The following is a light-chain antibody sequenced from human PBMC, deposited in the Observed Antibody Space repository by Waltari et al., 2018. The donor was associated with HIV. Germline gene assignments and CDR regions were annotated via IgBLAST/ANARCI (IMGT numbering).Light chain of an antibody. CDR2: EVS. CDR1: INAIVGYNS. Sequence: QSALPQPASVSGSPGQSITIPCPGTINAIVGYNSVSWYQHHPGKPPTLIIYEVSYRPSGVSDRFSGSKSGNTASLTISGLLPEDDGIYYCCSYTVRSTYVFGPGTQVTVL. CDR3: CSYTVRSTYV. V-gene: IGLV2-14*01. J-gene: IGLJ1*01.